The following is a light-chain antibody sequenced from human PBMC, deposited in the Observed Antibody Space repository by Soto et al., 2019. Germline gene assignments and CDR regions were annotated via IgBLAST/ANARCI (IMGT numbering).Light chain of an antibody. Sequence: DIQLTQSPSFLSASVGDRVTITCRASQDINTYLAWYQQKPGKAPKLLIFAASTLQNGVPSRFSGSGSATEFTVTITSLQHEDFATYYCQQRKSYPITFGQGTRLEIK. V-gene: IGKV1-9*01. J-gene: IGKJ5*01. CDR2: AAS. CDR1: QDINTY. CDR3: QQRKSYPIT.